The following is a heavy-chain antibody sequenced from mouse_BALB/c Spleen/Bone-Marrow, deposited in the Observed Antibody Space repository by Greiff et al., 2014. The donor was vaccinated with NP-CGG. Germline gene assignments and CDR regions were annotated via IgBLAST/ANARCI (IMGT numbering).Heavy chain of an antibody. J-gene: IGHJ4*01. CDR2: INPSNGRT. Sequence: VQLQQSGDELVKPGASVKLSCMASGFTFTSYWIHWVKQRPGQGPEWIGEINPSNGRTNYNEKFKSKATLTEDKSSSTAYMQHSSLTSEDSAVYYCARDGNYRYAMDYWGQGTSVTVSS. CDR3: ARDGNYRYAMDY. D-gene: IGHD2-1*01. CDR1: GFTFTSYW. V-gene: IGHV1S81*02.